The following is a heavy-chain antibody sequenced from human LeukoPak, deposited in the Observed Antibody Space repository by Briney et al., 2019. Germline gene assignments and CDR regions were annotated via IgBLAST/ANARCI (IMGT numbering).Heavy chain of an antibody. J-gene: IGHJ4*02. CDR3: ARHRYSSSWYYY. CDR2: IYYSGST. D-gene: IGHD6-13*01. V-gene: IGHV4-59*08. CDR1: GGSISSYY. Sequence: SETLSLTCTVSGGSISSYYWSWIRQPPGKGLVWIGYIYYSGSTNYNPSLESRVTISVDTSKNQFSLKLSSVTAADTAVYYCARHRYSSSWYYYWGQGTLVTVSS.